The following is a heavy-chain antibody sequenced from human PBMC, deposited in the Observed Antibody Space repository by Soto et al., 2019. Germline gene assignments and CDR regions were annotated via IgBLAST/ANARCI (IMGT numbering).Heavy chain of an antibody. V-gene: IGHV3-23*01. J-gene: IGHJ4*02. D-gene: IGHD3-10*01. CDR2: ISTSGYST. CDR1: GFTFSSYA. Sequence: EVQLLESGGGLVQPGGSLRLSCAASGFTFSSYAMSWVRQAPGKGLEWVSIISTSGYSTFYADSVKGRFTISRDNSKNTLYLQVNSLTAEDTAVYYWAKHFVNGEVDYWGQGTLVTVSS. CDR3: AKHFVNGEVDY.